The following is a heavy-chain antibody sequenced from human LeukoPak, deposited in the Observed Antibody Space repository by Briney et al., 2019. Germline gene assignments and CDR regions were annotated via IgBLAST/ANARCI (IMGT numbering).Heavy chain of an antibody. J-gene: IGHJ4*02. CDR2: IKSNSDTI. V-gene: IGHV3-48*01. D-gene: IGHD2-2*01. CDR3: ARERGCCSGTTCYGFDY. Sequence: GGSLRLSCAASGFAFSIYSMDWVRQAPGKGLEWVAYIKSNSDTIYYADSVKGRFTISRDNAKNSLYLQMNSLRAEDTAVYYCARERGCCSGTTCYGFDYWGQGTLVTVSS. CDR1: GFAFSIYS.